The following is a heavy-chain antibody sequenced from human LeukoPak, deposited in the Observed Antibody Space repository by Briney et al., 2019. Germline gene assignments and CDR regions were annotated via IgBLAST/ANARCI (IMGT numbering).Heavy chain of an antibody. CDR1: GYTFSTYA. Sequence: GGSLRLSCAGSGYTFSTYAMSWVRQAPGKGLEWVAVIYSDGRNAYYADSVEGRFTISRDNSKNTLYLQMNSLRAEDTAVYYCARAEPGLFDYWGLGTLVTVSS. CDR3: ARAEPGLFDY. V-gene: IGHV3-33*08. J-gene: IGHJ4*02. CDR2: IYSDGRNA.